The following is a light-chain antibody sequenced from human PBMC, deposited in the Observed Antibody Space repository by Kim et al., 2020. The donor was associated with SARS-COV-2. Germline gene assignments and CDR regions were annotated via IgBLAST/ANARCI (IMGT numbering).Light chain of an antibody. CDR3: QSYDSSNQV. CDR1: RGSIASNY. J-gene: IGLJ2*01. Sequence: KTVTISCTRSRGSIASNYVQWYQQRTGSAPTTVIYEDNQRPSGVPDRFSGSIDSSSNSASLTISGLKTEDEADYYCQSYDSSNQVFGGGTQLTVL. CDR2: EDN. V-gene: IGLV6-57*03.